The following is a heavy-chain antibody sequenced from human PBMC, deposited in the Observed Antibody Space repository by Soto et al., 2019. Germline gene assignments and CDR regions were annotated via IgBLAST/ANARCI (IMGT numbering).Heavy chain of an antibody. CDR1: GGTFSSYA. Sequence: GASVKVSCKASGGTFSSYAISWVRQAPGQGLEWMGGIIPIFGTANYAQKFQGRVTITADESTSTAYMELSSLRSEDTAVYYCARDHPWEKNWFDPWGQGTLVTVYS. CDR2: IIPIFGTA. CDR3: ARDHPWEKNWFDP. V-gene: IGHV1-69*13. J-gene: IGHJ5*02. D-gene: IGHD1-26*01.